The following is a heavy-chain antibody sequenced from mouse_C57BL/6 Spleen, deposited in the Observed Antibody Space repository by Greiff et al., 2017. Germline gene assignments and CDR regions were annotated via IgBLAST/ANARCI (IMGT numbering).Heavy chain of an antibody. CDR2: IYPGDGDT. V-gene: IGHV1-82*01. CDR3: ARGAQANYFDY. CDR1: GYAFSSSW. Sequence: QVQLKQSGPELVKPGASVKISCKASGYAFSSSWMNWVKLRPGKGLEWIGRIYPGDGDTNYNGKFKGKATLTADKSSSTAYMQLSSLTSEDSAVYFCARGAQANYFDYWGQGTTLTVSS. D-gene: IGHD3-2*02. J-gene: IGHJ2*01.